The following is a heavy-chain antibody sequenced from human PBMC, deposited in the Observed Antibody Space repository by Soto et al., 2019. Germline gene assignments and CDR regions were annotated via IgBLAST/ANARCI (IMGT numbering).Heavy chain of an antibody. CDR1: GFIVNSNN. CDR3: AKTSTLWREFDP. D-gene: IGHD2-21*01. Sequence: EVQLVESGGGLVQPGGSLRLSCAASGFIVNSNNMVWVRQAPGKGLEWVSLLQSGGSAYYGDSVKGRFTMSRAIAKNTLYLQMNNLRPEDTDVYYCAKTSTLWREFDPWGQGTLVTVSS. V-gene: IGHV3-53*01. CDR2: LQSGGSA. J-gene: IGHJ5*02.